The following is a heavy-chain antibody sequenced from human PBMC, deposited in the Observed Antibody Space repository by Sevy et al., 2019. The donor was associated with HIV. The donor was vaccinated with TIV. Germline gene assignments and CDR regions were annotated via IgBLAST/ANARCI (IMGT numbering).Heavy chain of an antibody. V-gene: IGHV3-48*01. Sequence: GGSLRLSCAASGFPFSSYGMNWVRQAPGKGLEWVSYISYISSAIYYADSVKGRFTISRDNAKKSLYLQMNSLRAEDTAVYYCARGLAALPGYYYGMDVWGQGTTVTVS. CDR3: ARGLAALPGYYYGMDV. J-gene: IGHJ6*02. CDR2: ISYISSAI. CDR1: GFPFSSYG. D-gene: IGHD6-6*01.